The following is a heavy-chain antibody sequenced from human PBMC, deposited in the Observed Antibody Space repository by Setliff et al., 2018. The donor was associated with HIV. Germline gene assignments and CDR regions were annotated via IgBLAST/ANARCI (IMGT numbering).Heavy chain of an antibody. D-gene: IGHD5-18*01. CDR2: ISYDGSNK. CDR3: ARVQNEYIYGYNNYYYMDV. V-gene: IGHV3-30*07. Sequence: GESLKISCAASGFTFSSYAMHWVRQAPGKGLEWVAVISYDGSNKYYADSVKGRFTISRDNAQNSLSLQMDNLRAEDTAVYYCARVQNEYIYGYNNYYYMDVWGKGTTVTVSS. J-gene: IGHJ6*03. CDR1: GFTFSSYA.